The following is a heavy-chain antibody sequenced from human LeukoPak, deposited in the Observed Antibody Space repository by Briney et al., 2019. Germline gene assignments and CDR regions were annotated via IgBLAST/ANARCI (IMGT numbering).Heavy chain of an antibody. CDR1: GVSFSGSAYF. D-gene: IGHD2-15*01. CDR2: IYHTEST. Sequence: GTLTLSCTVSGVSFSGSAYFWAWIRPPQGKGLEWIGSIYHTESTSYNPSLKSRVTISVDTSKNQFSLKLNSVTAADTAVYYCARQGGYCSSSSCRIWWFDPWGQGTLVTVSS. J-gene: IGHJ5*02. CDR3: ARQGGYCSSSSCRIWWFDP. V-gene: IGHV4-39*01.